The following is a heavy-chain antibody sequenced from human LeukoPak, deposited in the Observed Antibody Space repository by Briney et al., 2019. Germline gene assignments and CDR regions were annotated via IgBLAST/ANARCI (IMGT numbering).Heavy chain of an antibody. CDR1: GFTFNNYM. J-gene: IGHJ4*02. Sequence: PVGSLRPSSAASGFTFNNYMINWVRQAPRKGLEWVSYISSDSGAIYYADSVQGRFHISRDDAEQSQCLEQNSLLVEDTAFYYCVREVAYWRGGALVRVPS. CDR3: VREVAY. D-gene: IGHD5-12*01. V-gene: IGHV3-48*01. CDR2: ISSDSGAI.